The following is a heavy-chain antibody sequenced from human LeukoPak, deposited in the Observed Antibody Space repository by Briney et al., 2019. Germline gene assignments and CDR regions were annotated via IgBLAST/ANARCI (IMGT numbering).Heavy chain of an antibody. V-gene: IGHV3-23*01. Sequence: GGSLRLSCAASGFTFSTYAMSWVRQAPGKGLEWVSSVSTSGGDTYNADSVKGRFTISRDNSKNTLYLQMNSLRAEDTAVYYCAKDEAYESWFDYWGQGTLVTVSS. CDR1: GFTFSTYA. J-gene: IGHJ5*01. CDR2: VSTSGGDT. CDR3: AKDEAYESWFDY. D-gene: IGHD2-21*01.